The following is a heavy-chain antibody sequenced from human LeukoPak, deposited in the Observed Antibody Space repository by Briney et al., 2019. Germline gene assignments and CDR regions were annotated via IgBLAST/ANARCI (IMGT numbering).Heavy chain of an antibody. V-gene: IGHV1-24*01. Sequence: ASVKVSCKVSGYTLTELSMHWVRQAPGKGLEWMGGFDPEDGETIHAQKFQGRVTMTEDTSTDTAYMELSSLRSEDTAVYYCATGDWNYDEGKFDYWGQGTLVTVSS. CDR1: GYTLTELS. CDR2: FDPEDGET. D-gene: IGHD1-7*01. J-gene: IGHJ4*02. CDR3: ATGDWNYDEGKFDY.